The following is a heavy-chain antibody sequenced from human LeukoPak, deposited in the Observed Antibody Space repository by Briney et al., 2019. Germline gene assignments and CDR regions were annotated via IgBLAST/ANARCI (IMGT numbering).Heavy chain of an antibody. V-gene: IGHV1-24*01. CDR2: FDPEGGET. Sequence: ASVKVSCKVSGYTLTELSMHWVRQAPGKGLEWMGGFDPEGGETIYAQKFQGRVTMTEDTSTDTAYMELSSLRSEDTAVYYCATDTQAGQRYYYYYYGMDVWGQGTTVTVSS. CDR3: ATDTQAGQRYYYYYYGMDV. D-gene: IGHD3-10*01. CDR1: GYTLTELS. J-gene: IGHJ6*02.